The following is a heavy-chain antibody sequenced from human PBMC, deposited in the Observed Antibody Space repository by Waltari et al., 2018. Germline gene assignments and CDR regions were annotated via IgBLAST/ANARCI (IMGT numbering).Heavy chain of an antibody. CDR3: ARGRYGDY. CDR2: FYTGGST. V-gene: IGHV3-66*02. J-gene: IGHJ4*02. CDR1: GFTVGNNY. Sequence: EVQLVELGGGWVQPGGPLRPSCAAPGFTVGNNYMIWVRQAPGQGLEWVSIFYTGGSTFYADSVKGRFTISRDISKNTLYLQMNSLRVEDTAVYYCARGRYGDYWGQGTLVTVSS. D-gene: IGHD3-9*01.